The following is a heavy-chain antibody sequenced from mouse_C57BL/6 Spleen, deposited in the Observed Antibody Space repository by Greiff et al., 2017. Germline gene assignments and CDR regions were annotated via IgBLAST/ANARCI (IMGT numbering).Heavy chain of an antibody. CDR1: GYTFTSYW. D-gene: IGHD2-1*01. J-gene: IGHJ3*01. CDR2: IDPSDSYT. V-gene: IGHV1-50*01. Sequence: QVHVQQPGAELVKPGASVKLSCKASGYTFTSYWMQWVKQRPGQGLEWIEEIDPSDSYTNYNQKFKGKATVTVDTSSSTAYMQLSSLTSEDSAVYYCARPNCNDGAWFAYWGQGTLVTVSA. CDR3: ARPNCNDGAWFAY.